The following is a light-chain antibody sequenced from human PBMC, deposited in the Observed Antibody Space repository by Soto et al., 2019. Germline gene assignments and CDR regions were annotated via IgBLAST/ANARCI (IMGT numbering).Light chain of an antibody. J-gene: IGKJ2*01. Sequence: DVKLTQSPSSLYASVGDTVTITCRASPSIGRYLNWYQHKPGRAPKLLVFAADTRKSGVPSRFSGSGFNREFPPNITRMQPDDVATYYCQQNYNVPYTFGHGTRLE. CDR2: AAD. CDR1: PSIGRY. CDR3: QQNYNVPYT. V-gene: IGKV1-39*01.